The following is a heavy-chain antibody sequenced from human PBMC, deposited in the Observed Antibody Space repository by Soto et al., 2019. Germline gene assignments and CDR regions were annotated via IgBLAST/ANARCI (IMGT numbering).Heavy chain of an antibody. J-gene: IGHJ6*01. Sequence: QVQLVESGGGVVQPGRSLRISCAASGFTFSSYAMHWVRQAPGKGLEWVAVISYDGSNKYYADSVKGRFTISRDNSKNTLYLQMNSLRAEDTAVYYCARMASFYCSGGSCYPTYGLDVWGQGTTVTVSS. D-gene: IGHD2-15*01. CDR1: GFTFSSYA. CDR3: ARMASFYCSGGSCYPTYGLDV. V-gene: IGHV3-30-3*01. CDR2: ISYDGSNK.